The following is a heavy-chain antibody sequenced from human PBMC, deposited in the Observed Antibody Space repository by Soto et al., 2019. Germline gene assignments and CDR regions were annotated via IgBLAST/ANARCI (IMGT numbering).Heavy chain of an antibody. CDR2: ISNTTNYI. Sequence: PGGSLRLSCAASGFTFTSYSMNWVRQAPGKGLEWVSSISNTTNYIYYGDSMKGRFTISRDNAKNSLYLEMNSLRAEDTAVYYCSRESEDLTSNFDYWGQGTLVTVSS. CDR3: SRESEDLTSNFDY. J-gene: IGHJ4*02. V-gene: IGHV3-21*06. CDR1: GFTFTSYS.